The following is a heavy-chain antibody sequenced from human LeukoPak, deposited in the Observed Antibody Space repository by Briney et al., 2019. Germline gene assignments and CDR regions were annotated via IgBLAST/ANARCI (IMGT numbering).Heavy chain of an antibody. CDR3: AAEPSYSSGWCHQH. CDR2: INPNSGGT. J-gene: IGHJ1*01. Sequence: ASVKVSCKASGYTFTGCYMHWVRQAPGQGLEWMGWINPNSGGTNYAQKFQGRVTMTRDTSISTAYMELSRLRSDDTAVYYCAAEPSYSSGWCHQHWGQGTLVTVSS. D-gene: IGHD6-19*01. CDR1: GYTFTGCY. V-gene: IGHV1-2*02.